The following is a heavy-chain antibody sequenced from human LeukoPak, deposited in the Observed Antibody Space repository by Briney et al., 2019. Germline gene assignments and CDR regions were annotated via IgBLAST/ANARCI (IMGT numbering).Heavy chain of an antibody. CDR2: IGSSSYI. V-gene: IGHV3-21*01. CDR1: GFTFSSYS. D-gene: IGHD6-13*01. J-gene: IGHJ3*02. Sequence: GGSLRLSCAASGFTFSSYSMNWVRQAPGKGLEWVSSIGSSSYIYYADSVKGRFTISRDNAKNSLYLQMNSLRAEDTAVYYCAREGLAALPDAFDIWGQGTMVTVSS. CDR3: AREGLAALPDAFDI.